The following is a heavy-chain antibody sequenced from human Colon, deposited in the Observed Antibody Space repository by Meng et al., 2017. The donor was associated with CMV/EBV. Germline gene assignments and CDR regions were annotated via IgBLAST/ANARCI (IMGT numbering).Heavy chain of an antibody. Sequence: GESLKISCGASGFTFSDYYMTWIRQAPGKGLEWVASMSTRGLSINYADSVKGRFTISRDNAKNSLYLQMNNLRADDTAVYYCARESIAMVRGYGMDVWGQGTTVTVSS. CDR3: ARESIAMVRGYGMDV. CDR1: GFTFSDYY. V-gene: IGHV3-11*01. D-gene: IGHD3-10*01. J-gene: IGHJ6*02. CDR2: MSTRGLSI.